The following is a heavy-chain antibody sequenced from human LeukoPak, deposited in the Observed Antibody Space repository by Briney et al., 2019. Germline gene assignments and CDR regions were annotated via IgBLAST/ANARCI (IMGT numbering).Heavy chain of an antibody. J-gene: IGHJ3*02. D-gene: IGHD3-3*01. CDR2: ITLNSGAT. CDR1: GYTFTGYY. CDR3: ARANFPLDAFDI. V-gene: IGHV1-2*02. Sequence: ASVKVSCKASGYTFTGYYMHWVRQAPGQGLGWMGWITLNSGATNYAQKFQGRVTMTRDTSISTAYLELSRLRSDDTAVYYCARANFPLDAFDIWGQGTMVTVSS.